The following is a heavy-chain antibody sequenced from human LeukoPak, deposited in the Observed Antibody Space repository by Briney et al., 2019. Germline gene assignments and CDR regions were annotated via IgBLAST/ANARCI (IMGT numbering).Heavy chain of an antibody. CDR1: GFTFSNAW. J-gene: IGHJ4*02. D-gene: IGHD3-22*01. V-gene: IGHV3-15*01. CDR3: TTVGLSGYYDRSGYYYFDY. Sequence: GGSLRLSCAASGFTFSNAWMSWVRQAPGKGLEWVGRVKSRTDGGTTEYAAPVKGRFTISRDDSKNTLYLQMNSLKTEDTAVYYCTTVGLSGYYDRSGYYYFDYWGQRTLVTVSS. CDR2: VKSRTDGGTT.